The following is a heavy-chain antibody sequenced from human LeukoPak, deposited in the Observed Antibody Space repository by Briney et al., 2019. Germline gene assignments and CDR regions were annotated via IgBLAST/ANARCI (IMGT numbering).Heavy chain of an antibody. CDR2: ISTDGSNT. J-gene: IGHJ6*02. Sequence: GGSLRLSCAASGFTFSSYWMHWVRQAPGKGLVWVSRISTDGSNTNYADSVKGRFTISRDNSKNTLYLQMNSLRAEDTAVYYCARGGPYYYYGMDVWGQGTTVTVSS. V-gene: IGHV3-74*01. CDR1: GFTFSSYW. D-gene: IGHD2-15*01. CDR3: ARGGPYYYYGMDV.